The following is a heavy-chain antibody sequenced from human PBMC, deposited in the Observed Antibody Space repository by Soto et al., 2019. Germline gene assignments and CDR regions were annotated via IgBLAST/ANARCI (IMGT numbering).Heavy chain of an antibody. CDR3: ASRDPGTSVDY. J-gene: IGHJ4*02. D-gene: IGHD1-7*01. Sequence: SETLSLTCAVSGGFFTSNNWWTWVRQPPGQGLEWIGEIYRTGSTNYNPSLKSRVTISLDKSENQFSLKVTSLTAADTAVYYCASRDPGTSVDYWGQGTLVTVSS. CDR2: IYRTGST. V-gene: IGHV4-4*02. CDR1: GGFFTSNNW.